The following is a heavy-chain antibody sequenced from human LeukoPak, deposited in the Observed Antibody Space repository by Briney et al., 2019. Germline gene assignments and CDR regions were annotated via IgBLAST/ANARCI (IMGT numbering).Heavy chain of an antibody. J-gene: IGHJ4*02. Sequence: GGSLRLSCAASGFIFNSYAMAWVRQGPEKGLEWVSSITDSGIRTYHADSVKGRFTISRDNPKNTLFLQMNSLRAEDTAVYYCAKGSRGSYDYWGQGTLVTVSS. D-gene: IGHD1-26*01. CDR2: ITDSGIRT. CDR1: GFIFNSYA. CDR3: AKGSRGSYDY. V-gene: IGHV3-23*01.